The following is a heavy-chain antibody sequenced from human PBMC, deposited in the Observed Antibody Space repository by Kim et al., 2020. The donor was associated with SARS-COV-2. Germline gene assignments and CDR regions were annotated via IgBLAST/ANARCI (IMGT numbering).Heavy chain of an antibody. J-gene: IGHJ2*01. V-gene: IGHV4-59*01. Sequence: NPSLRRRVTISVDTSKNQFSLKLSSVTAADTAVYYCARYYYDSSGPYFDLWGRGTLVTVSS. CDR3: ARYYYDSSGPYFDL. D-gene: IGHD3-22*01.